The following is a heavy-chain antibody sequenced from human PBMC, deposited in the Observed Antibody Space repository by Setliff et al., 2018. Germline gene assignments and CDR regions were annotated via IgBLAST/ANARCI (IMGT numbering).Heavy chain of an antibody. V-gene: IGHV7-4-1*02. J-gene: IGHJ4*02. CDR2: INTNTGFP. Sequence: ASVKVSCKASGYTFTTYAMTWVRQAPGQGLEWMGWINTNTGFPTYAQGFTGRFVFSLDTSVSTAYLQISSVKAEDTAVYYCARGYCSGGSCADFDYWGQGTLVTVSS. D-gene: IGHD2-15*01. CDR1: GYTFTTYA. CDR3: ARGYCSGGSCADFDY.